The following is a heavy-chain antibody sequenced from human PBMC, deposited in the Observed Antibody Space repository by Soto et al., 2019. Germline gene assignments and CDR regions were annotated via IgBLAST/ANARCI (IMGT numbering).Heavy chain of an antibody. D-gene: IGHD2-2*01. CDR3: ARVVRRGGWFDP. V-gene: IGHV4-59*01. CDR2: IYYSGST. J-gene: IGHJ5*02. CDR1: GGSISSYY. Sequence: KTSETLSLTCTVSGGSISSYYWSWIRQPPGKGLEWIGYIYYSGSTNYNPSLKSRVTISVDTSKNQFSLKLSSVTAADTAVYYCARVVRRGGWFDPWGQGTLVTVSS.